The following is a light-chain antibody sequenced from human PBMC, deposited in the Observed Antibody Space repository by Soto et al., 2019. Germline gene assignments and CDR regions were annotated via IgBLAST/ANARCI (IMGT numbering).Light chain of an antibody. J-gene: IGLJ2*01. Sequence: QSALTQPASVSGSPGQSITISCTGTSSDVGGYNYVSWYQQHPGKAPKLMIYEVSNRPSGVSNRFSGSKSGNTASLTISELQAEDEADYYCSSYTSSSTYVVFGGGTKLTVL. V-gene: IGLV2-14*01. CDR2: EVS. CDR1: SSDVGGYNY. CDR3: SSYTSSSTYVV.